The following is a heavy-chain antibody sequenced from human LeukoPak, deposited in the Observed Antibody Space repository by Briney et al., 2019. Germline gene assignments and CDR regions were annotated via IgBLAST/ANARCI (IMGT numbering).Heavy chain of an antibody. CDR1: GYTLTELS. CDR3: ATCSWYVGNYGMDV. V-gene: IGHV1-24*01. CDR2: FDPEDGET. Sequence: ASVKVSCKVSGYTLTELSMHWVRQAPGKGLEWTGGFDPEDGETIYAQKFQGRVTMTEDTSTDTAYMELSSLRSEDTAVYYCATCSWYVGNYGMDVWGQGTTVTVSS. D-gene: IGHD6-13*01. J-gene: IGHJ6*02.